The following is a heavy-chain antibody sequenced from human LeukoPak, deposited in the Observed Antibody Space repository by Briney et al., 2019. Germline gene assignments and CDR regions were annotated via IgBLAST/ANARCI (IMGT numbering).Heavy chain of an antibody. Sequence: SETLSLTCAVYGGSFSGYYWSWIRQPPGKGLEWIGEINHSGSTNYNPSLKSRVTISVDTSKNQFSLKLSSVTAADTAVYYCARARSSWNFADWGQGTLVTVSS. CDR3: ARARSSWNFAD. J-gene: IGHJ4*02. CDR1: GGSFSGYY. V-gene: IGHV4-34*01. D-gene: IGHD6-13*01. CDR2: INHSGST.